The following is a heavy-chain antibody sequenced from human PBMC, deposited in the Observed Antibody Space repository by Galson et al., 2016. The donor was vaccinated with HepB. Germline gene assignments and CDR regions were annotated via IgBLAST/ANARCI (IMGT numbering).Heavy chain of an antibody. Sequence: SLRLSCAASGFSFGDSCMSWVRQAPGKGLEWLGFIRSNANGETTEYAASVKGRFTISRDDSKSITYLQMDSLKPEDTAVYYCTSAHLCSPVSFFDYWGQGTLVPVSS. CDR2: IRSNANGETT. V-gene: IGHV3-49*04. CDR3: TSAHLCSPVSFFDY. CDR1: GFSFGDSC. J-gene: IGHJ4*02. D-gene: IGHD3-10*02.